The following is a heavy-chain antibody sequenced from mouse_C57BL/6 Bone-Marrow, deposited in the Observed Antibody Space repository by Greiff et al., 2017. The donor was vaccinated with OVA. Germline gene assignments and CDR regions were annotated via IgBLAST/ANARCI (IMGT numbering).Heavy chain of an antibody. J-gene: IGHJ4*01. CDR1: GYTFTDYE. CDR3: TKGYSNYYAMDY. Sequence: VQLQESGAELVRPGASVTLSCKASGYTFTDYEMHWVKQTPVHGLEWIGAIDPETGGTAYNQKFKGKARLTADKSSSTAYMELSSLTSEDSAVYYCTKGYSNYYAMDYWGQGTSVTVSS. V-gene: IGHV1-15*01. CDR2: IDPETGGT. D-gene: IGHD2-5*01.